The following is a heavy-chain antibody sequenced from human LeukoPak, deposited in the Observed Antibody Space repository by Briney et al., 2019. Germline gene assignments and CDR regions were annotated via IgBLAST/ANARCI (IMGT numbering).Heavy chain of an antibody. J-gene: IGHJ3*02. D-gene: IGHD6-19*01. CDR2: IYTSGST. CDR1: GGSFSGYY. CDR3: ARYSSGWIFDAFDI. Sequence: SETLSLTCAVYGGSFSGYYWSWIRQPPGKGLEWIGRIYTSGSTNYNPSLKSRVTMSVDTSKNQFSLKLSSVTAADTAVYYCARYSSGWIFDAFDIWGQGTMVTVSS. V-gene: IGHV4-59*10.